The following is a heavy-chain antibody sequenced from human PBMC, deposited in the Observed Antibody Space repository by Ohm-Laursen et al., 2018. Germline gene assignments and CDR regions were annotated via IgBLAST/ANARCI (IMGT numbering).Heavy chain of an antibody. Sequence: SLRLSCAATGFTFTSAWMSWVRQVPGKGLEWVGLIKSGGTTDYAAPVKGRFTVSRDDSRSTLSLQMNSLKTEDTGVYYCTADVPGIGSGAFDYWGQGALVTVS. CDR1: GFTFTSAW. CDR3: TADVPGIGSGAFDY. CDR2: IKSGGTT. V-gene: IGHV3-15*01. J-gene: IGHJ4*02. D-gene: IGHD1-26*01.